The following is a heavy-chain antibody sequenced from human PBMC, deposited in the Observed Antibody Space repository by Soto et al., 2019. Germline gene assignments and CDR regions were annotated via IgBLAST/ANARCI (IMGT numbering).Heavy chain of an antibody. V-gene: IGHV4-39*02. CDR2: IYYSGST. Sequence: SETLSLTCTVSGVSISSSSYYWGWIRQPPGKGLEWIGSIYYSGSTNYNPSLKNRVTISVDTSKNQFSLKLSFVTAADTAVYYCARDKITGLFDYWGQGTLVTVSS. CDR1: GVSISSSSYY. J-gene: IGHJ4*02. D-gene: IGHD2-8*02. CDR3: ARDKITGLFDY.